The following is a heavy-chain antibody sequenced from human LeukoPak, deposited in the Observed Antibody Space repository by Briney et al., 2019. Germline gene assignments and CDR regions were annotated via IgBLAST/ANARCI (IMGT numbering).Heavy chain of an antibody. CDR2: ISGSGGST. CDR3: AKDRYVQIRGVTG. D-gene: IGHD3-10*01. CDR1: GFTFSSYG. J-gene: IGHJ4*02. Sequence: GGTLRLSCAASGFTFSSYGMSWVRQAPGKGLEWVSAISGSGGSTYYADSVKGRFTISRDNSKNTLYLQMNSLRAEDTAVYYCAKDRYVQIRGVTGWGQGTLVTVSS. V-gene: IGHV3-23*01.